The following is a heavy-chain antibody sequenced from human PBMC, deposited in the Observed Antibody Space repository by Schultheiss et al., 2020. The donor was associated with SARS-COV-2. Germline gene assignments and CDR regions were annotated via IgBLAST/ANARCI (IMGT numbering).Heavy chain of an antibody. J-gene: IGHJ4*02. CDR1: GGSISSGGYY. D-gene: IGHD4-17*01. Sequence: SETLSLTCTVSGGSISSGGYYWSWIRQPPGKGLEWIGYIYHSGSTYYNPSLKSRVTISVDTSKNQFSLKLSSVTAADTAVYYCARRDSYGDYYWGQGTLVTVSS. V-gene: IGHV4-39*01. CDR3: ARRDSYGDYY. CDR2: IYHSGST.